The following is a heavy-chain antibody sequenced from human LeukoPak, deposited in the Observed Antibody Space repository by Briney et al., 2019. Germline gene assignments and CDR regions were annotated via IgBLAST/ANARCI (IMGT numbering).Heavy chain of an antibody. CDR1: AFTFSGYS. CDR2: ISPSATTI. CDR3: ARDVGYCSGGSCWRGGNWFDP. D-gene: IGHD2-15*01. Sequence: GGSLRLSCAASAFTFSGYSMNWVRQAPGKGLEWVSYISPSATTIYYADSVKGRFTISRDNAKNSLYLQMNSLRSEDTAVYYCARDVGYCSGGSCWRGGNWFDPWGQGTLVTVSS. J-gene: IGHJ5*02. V-gene: IGHV3-48*01.